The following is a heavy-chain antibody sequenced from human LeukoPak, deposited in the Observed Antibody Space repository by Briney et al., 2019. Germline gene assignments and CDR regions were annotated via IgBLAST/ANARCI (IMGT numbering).Heavy chain of an antibody. Sequence: SETLSLTCAVSGGSITNTNTWTWVRQPPGKGLEWIGEVDLLGRTNYNPSLKSRVAISVDKSENHISLWLTSVTAADTAVYYCAREGGPYRPLDYSGQGTLVTVSS. V-gene: IGHV4-4*02. J-gene: IGHJ4*02. CDR1: GGSITNTNT. CDR3: AREGGPYRPLDY. CDR2: VDLLGRT.